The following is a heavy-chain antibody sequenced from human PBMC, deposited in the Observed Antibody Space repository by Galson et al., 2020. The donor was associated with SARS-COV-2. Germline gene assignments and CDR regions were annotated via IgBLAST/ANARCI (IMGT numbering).Heavy chain of an antibody. CDR1: GFTHRDYP. CDR2: ISDNGDST. V-gene: IGHV3-23*01. J-gene: IGHJ4*02. D-gene: IGHD3-3*01. CDR3: AKDPSYHGIWSGNLLLDY. Sequence: ESLMTTCARSGFTHRDYPMSRVPQAPRKGTAWVSAISDNGDSTYHADSVKGRLTISRDNSKNTLYLQMNSLRAEDTAVYYCAKDPSYHGIWSGNLLLDYWGQGTLVTVSS.